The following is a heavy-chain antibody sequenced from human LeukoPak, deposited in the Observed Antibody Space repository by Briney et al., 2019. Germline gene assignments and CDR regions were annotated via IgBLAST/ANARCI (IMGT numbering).Heavy chain of an antibody. V-gene: IGHV1-46*01. CDR1: GYTFTIYH. CDR2: INPSGGST. J-gene: IGHJ4*02. CDR3: ARASVVVVVPETYFDY. Sequence: EPSVKVSCKASGYTFTIYHMHGVRQAPGQGLEWMGMINPSGGSTTYAQKFQGRVTMTRDTSTSTVYMELSSLRSEDTAVYYCARASVVVVVPETYFDYWGQGALVTVSS. D-gene: IGHD2-2*01.